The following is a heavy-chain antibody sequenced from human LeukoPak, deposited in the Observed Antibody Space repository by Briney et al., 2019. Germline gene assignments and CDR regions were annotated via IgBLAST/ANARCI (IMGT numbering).Heavy chain of an antibody. CDR1: GYTFTSYY. J-gene: IGHJ6*02. CDR2: INPSGGST. V-gene: IGHV1-46*01. D-gene: IGHD3-22*01. CDR3: ARYYYDRSGYLRGNGMDV. Sequence: ASVKVSCKASGYTFTSYYMHWVRQAPGQGLEWMGIINPSGGSTSYAQKFQGRVTMTRDTSTSTVYMELSSLRSEDTAVYYCARYYYDRSGYLRGNGMDVWGQGTTGTASS.